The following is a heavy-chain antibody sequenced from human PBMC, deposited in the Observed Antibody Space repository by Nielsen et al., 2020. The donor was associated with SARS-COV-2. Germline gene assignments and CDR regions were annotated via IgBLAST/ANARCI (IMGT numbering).Heavy chain of an antibody. V-gene: IGHV3-7*05. CDR1: GFTFTSYW. CDR3: SRLLSRGVDS. D-gene: IGHD3-10*01. CDR2: INNDGKEN. Sequence: GGSLRLSCAASGFTFTSYWMGWVRQVPGKGLEWVATINNDGKENYYVDSVKGRFTISRDKNSLYLLVNSLRAEDSAVYYCSRLLSRGVDSWGQGTPVTVSP. J-gene: IGHJ5*01.